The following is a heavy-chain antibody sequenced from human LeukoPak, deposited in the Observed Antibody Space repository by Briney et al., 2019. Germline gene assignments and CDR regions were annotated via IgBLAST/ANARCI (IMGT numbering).Heavy chain of an antibody. CDR3: AKDPRTYYDFWSGYHRWYFDY. CDR1: GFTFRSYG. Sequence: PGGSLRLSCAASGFTFRSYGMHWVRQAPGKGLEWVAFIRYDGSNKYYADSVKGRFTISRDNSKKTLYLQMNSLRAEDTAVYYCAKDPRTYYDFWSGYHRWYFDYWGQGTLVTVSS. V-gene: IGHV3-30*02. J-gene: IGHJ4*02. CDR2: IRYDGSNK. D-gene: IGHD3-3*01.